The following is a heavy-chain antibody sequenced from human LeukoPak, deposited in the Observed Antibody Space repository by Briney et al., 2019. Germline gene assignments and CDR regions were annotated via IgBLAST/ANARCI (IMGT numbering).Heavy chain of an antibody. J-gene: IGHJ4*02. V-gene: IGHV1-2*06. CDR2: INPNSGGT. Sequence: ASVKVSCKASGYTFTGYYMHWVRQAPGQGLEWIGRINPNSGGTNYAQKFQGRVTMTRDTSISTAYMELSRLRSDDTAVYYCARTSRGSYPTTDYWGQGTLVTVSS. D-gene: IGHD1-26*01. CDR3: ARTSRGSYPTTDY. CDR1: GYTFTGYY.